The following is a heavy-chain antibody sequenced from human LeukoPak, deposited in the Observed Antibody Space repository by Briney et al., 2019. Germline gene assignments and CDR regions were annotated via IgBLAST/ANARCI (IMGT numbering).Heavy chain of an antibody. J-gene: IGHJ4*02. V-gene: IGHV3-33*01. CDR2: IWYDGSNK. CDR3: AREFEMVRGAEYFIDY. CDR1: GFTFSSYG. D-gene: IGHD3-10*01. Sequence: GGSLRLSCAASGFTFSSYGMHWVRQAPGKGLEWVAVIWYDGSNKYYADSVKGRFTISRDNSKNTLYLQMNSLRAEDTAVYYCAREFEMVRGAEYFIDYWGQGTLVTVSS.